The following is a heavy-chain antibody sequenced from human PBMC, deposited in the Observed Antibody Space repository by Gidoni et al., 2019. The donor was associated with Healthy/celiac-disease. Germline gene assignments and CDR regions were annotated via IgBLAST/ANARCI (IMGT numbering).Heavy chain of an antibody. CDR1: GYSISSGYY. CDR3: ASGFYDY. CDR2: IYHSGST. J-gene: IGHJ4*02. Sequence: QVQLQESGPGLVKPSETLSLTCAVSGYSISSGYYWGWIRQPPGKGLEWIGSIYHSGSTYYNPSLKSRVTISVDTSKNQFSLKLSSVTAADTAVYYCASGFYDYWGQGTLVTVSS. V-gene: IGHV4-38-2*01.